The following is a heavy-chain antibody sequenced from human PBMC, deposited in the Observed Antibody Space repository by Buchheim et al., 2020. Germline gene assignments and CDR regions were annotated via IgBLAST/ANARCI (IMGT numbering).Heavy chain of an antibody. CDR1: GFTFSNYW. V-gene: IGHV3-7*03. J-gene: IGHJ5*02. Sequence: EVQLVESGGGLVQPGGSLRLSCAASGFTFSNYWMSWVRQAPGKGLEWVAKIKEDGSEQYYVDSVKGRFTISRDNAKNSLYLQMNSLRAEDTAVYYCAKDRLRYSYEPWGQGTL. CDR2: IKEDGSEQ. D-gene: IGHD5-18*01. CDR3: AKDRLRYSYEP.